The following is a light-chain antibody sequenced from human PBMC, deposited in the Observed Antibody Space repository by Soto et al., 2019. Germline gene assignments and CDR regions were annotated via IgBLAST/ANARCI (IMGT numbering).Light chain of an antibody. Sequence: EIVMTQSPATLSVSPGERATVSCRASQSVRSNLAWYQQKPGQAPRLLIYGASTRATGIPARFSGSGSGTEFTLTISSLQSEDFAVYDCQQYNNWTPITFGQGTRLEIK. CDR2: GAS. CDR1: QSVRSN. V-gene: IGKV3-15*01. J-gene: IGKJ5*01. CDR3: QQYNNWTPIT.